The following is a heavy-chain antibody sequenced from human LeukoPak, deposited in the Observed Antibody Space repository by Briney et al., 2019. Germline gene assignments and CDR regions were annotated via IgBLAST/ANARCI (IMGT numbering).Heavy chain of an antibody. V-gene: IGHV1-18*01. D-gene: IGHD6-13*01. CDR1: GYTFTNYG. J-gene: IGHJ4*02. CDR3: ARDLYSSSWVGNY. CDR2: ISPHNGNT. Sequence: ASVKVSCKTSGYTFTNYGISWVRQVPGQGLEWMGWISPHNGNTNYGQKVQGRVTMTTDTSTSTAYMEMRSLRSDDTAVCYCARDLYSSSWVGNYWGQGTLVTVSS.